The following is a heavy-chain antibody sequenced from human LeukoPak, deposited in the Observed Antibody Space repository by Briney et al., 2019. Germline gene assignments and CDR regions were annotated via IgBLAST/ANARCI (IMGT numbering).Heavy chain of an antibody. CDR1: GYTFTSYD. Sequence: ASVKVSCKASGYTFTSYDINWVRQATGQGLEWMGWMNPNSGNTGYAQKFQGRVTITRNTSISTAYMELSSLRSEDTAVYYCARETPPMEQQLDSYFDYWGQGTLVTVSS. V-gene: IGHV1-8*01. CDR2: MNPNSGNT. J-gene: IGHJ4*02. CDR3: ARETPPMEQQLDSYFDY. D-gene: IGHD6-13*01.